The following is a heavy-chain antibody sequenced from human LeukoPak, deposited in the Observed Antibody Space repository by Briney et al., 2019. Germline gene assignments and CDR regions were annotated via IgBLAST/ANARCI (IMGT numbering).Heavy chain of an antibody. CDR2: ISSGGSTI. J-gene: IGHJ4*02. D-gene: IGHD3-10*01. CDR1: GFTFNNYW. CDR3: AREVGEFSIDY. Sequence: GGSLRLSCAASGFTFNNYWMTWVRQAPGMGLEWVSYISSGGSTIYYADSVKGRFTISRDNAKNSLYLQMNSLRAEDTAVYYCAREVGEFSIDYWGQGTLVTVSS. V-gene: IGHV3-48*04.